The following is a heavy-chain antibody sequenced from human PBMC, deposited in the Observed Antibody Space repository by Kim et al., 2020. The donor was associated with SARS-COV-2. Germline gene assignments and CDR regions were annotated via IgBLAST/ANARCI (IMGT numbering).Heavy chain of an antibody. CDR2: IRSKADGVTA. J-gene: IGHJ4*02. D-gene: IGHD2-21*01. CDR3: TTDYERIGGLCDGETCYPASL. CDR1: GFTFTKVW. Sequence: GGSLRLSCAASGFTFTKVWLSWVRQAPGKGLEWVGRIRSKADGVTADYAAPVKGRFTISRDDSKNTLYLQMHGLRAEDTAFYHCTTDYERIGGLCDGETCYPASLWGQGTLVTVSS. V-gene: IGHV3-15*01.